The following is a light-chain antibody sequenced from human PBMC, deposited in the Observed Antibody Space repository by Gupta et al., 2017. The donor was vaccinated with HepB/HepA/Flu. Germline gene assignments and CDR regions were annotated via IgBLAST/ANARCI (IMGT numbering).Light chain of an antibody. CDR2: WAS. CDR3: QQDDDTPIT. J-gene: IGKJ5*01. V-gene: IGKV4-1*01. CDR1: QNLLYANNKDY. Sequence: DLVMTQSPDSLAVSLGERATINCKSSQNLLYANNKDYLAWYQKKPGQPPKLLISWASTRESGVPDRFSGSGSRTDFTLTISGLQADDVAVYYCQQDDDTPITFGQGTQVEIK.